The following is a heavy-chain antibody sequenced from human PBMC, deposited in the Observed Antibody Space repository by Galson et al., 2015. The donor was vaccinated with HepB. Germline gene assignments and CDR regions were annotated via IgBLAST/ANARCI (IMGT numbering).Heavy chain of an antibody. CDR1: GFTFSSYS. CDR2: ISSSSSYI. J-gene: IGHJ4*02. CDR3: ARDGDVTYCGGDCLDY. D-gene: IGHD2-21*02. V-gene: IGHV3-21*01. Sequence: SLRLSCAASGFTFSSYSMNWVRQAPGKGLEWVSSISSSSSYIYYADSVKGRFTISRDNAKNSLYLQMNSLRAEDTAVYYCARDGDVTYCGGDCLDYWGQGTLVTVSS.